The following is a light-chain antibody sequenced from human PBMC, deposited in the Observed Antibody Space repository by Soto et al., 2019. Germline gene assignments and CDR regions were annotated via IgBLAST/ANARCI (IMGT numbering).Light chain of an antibody. CDR1: QSISNY. V-gene: IGKV1-39*01. J-gene: IGKJ1*01. CDR3: QQSYSTPRT. CDR2: AAF. Sequence: DIQMTQSPSSLSASVGDRVTIACRTSQSISNYLNWYQQKPGKAPKLLIYAAFSLQSGVPSRLSGSGSGTEFTLTISSLQAEDFATYYCQQSYSTPRTFGQGTKVEIK.